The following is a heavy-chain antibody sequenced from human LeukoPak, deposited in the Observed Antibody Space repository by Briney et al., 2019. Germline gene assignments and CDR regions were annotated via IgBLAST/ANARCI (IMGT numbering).Heavy chain of an antibody. CDR3: VRHNYGYDY. V-gene: IGHV3-74*01. J-gene: IGHJ4*02. CDR2: SHNDGNSV. D-gene: IGHD3-10*01. CDR1: GFDFSRYW. Sequence: PGGSLRLSCAASGFDFSRYWVHWVRQVPGKEVVWVSHSHNDGNSVSYADSVKGRFTVSGDNAKNTLYLQMNRLRAEDTAVYYCVRHNYGYDYWGQGTQVTVSS.